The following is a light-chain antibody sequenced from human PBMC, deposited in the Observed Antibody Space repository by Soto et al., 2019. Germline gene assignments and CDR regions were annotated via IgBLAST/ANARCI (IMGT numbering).Light chain of an antibody. J-gene: IGLJ3*02. V-gene: IGLV2-14*03. CDR3: SSSTSSSTWV. CDR2: DVT. Sequence: QSVLTQPASVSGSPGQSITISCTGTSSDVGGYNFVSWYQQHPGKAPKVMIYDVTNRPSGVSDRFSGSKSGNTASLTISGLQAEDEADYYCSSSTSSSTWVFGGGTKVTVL. CDR1: SSDVGGYNF.